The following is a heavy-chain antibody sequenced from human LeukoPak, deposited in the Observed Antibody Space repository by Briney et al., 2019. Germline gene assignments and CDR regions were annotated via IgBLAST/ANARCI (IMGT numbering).Heavy chain of an antibody. CDR2: IKQDGSEK. D-gene: IGHD2-15*01. J-gene: IGHJ6*02. V-gene: IGHV3-7*03. Sequence: GGSLRLSCAASGFTFSSYWMSWVLQAPGKGLEWVANIKQDGSEKYYVDSVKGRFTISRDNAKNSLYLQMNSLRAEDTAVYYCARDSCSGGSCYNDYYYYGMDVWGQGTTVTVSS. CDR1: GFTFSSYW. CDR3: ARDSCSGGSCYNDYYYYGMDV.